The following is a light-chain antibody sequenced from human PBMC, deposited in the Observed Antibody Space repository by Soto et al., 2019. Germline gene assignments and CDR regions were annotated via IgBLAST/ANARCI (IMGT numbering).Light chain of an antibody. CDR1: QNVTSR. CDR2: DAS. J-gene: IGKJ1*01. V-gene: IGKV3-15*01. CDR3: QQYDTWWT. Sequence: EIVVTQSPATLSVSPGERATLSCTASQNVTSRLAWYQQKAGQSPRLLIYDASTRAAGIPDRFNGGGSGTEFTLTITSLQSEDFALYFCQQYDTWWTFGQGTRVQIK.